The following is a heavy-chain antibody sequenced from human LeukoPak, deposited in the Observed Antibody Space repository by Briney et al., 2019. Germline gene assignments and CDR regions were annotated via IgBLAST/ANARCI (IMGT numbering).Heavy chain of an antibody. CDR1: GGSISSSSYY. CDR3: ARDAASRGGYYYYYMDV. Sequence: PSETLSLTCTVSGGSISSSSYYWGWIRQPSGKGLEWIGSIYYSGSTYYNPSLKSRVTISVDTSKNQFSLKLSSVTAADTAVYYCARDAASRGGYYYYYMDVWGKGTTVTVSS. CDR2: IYYSGST. D-gene: IGHD6-13*01. J-gene: IGHJ6*03. V-gene: IGHV4-39*07.